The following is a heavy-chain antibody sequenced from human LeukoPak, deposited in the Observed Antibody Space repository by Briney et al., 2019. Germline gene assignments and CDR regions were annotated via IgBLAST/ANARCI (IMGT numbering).Heavy chain of an antibody. D-gene: IGHD3-16*01. V-gene: IGHV1-2*02. CDR1: GYTFPGYY. CDR2: INPNSGGK. Sequence: ASVKVSCKASGYTFPGYYMHWVRQATGQGLEWMGWINPNSGGKNYAQKFQGRVTMTRDTSISTAYMELSRLRSDDTAVYYCARVVRLGLRYYYYMDVWGKGTTVTISS. J-gene: IGHJ6*03. CDR3: ARVVRLGLRYYYYMDV.